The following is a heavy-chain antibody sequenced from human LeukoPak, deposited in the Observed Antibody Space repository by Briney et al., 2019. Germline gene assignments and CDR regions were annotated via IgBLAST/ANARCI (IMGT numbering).Heavy chain of an antibody. J-gene: IGHJ2*01. CDR3: ATLAVAGTNWYFDL. CDR1: GGSISSYY. Sequence: SETLSLTCTASGGSISSYYWSWIRQPPGKGLEWIGYIYYSGSTNYNPSLKGRVTISVDTSKNQFSLKLSSVTAADTAVYYCATLAVAGTNWYFDLWGRGTLVTVSS. CDR2: IYYSGST. V-gene: IGHV4-59*01. D-gene: IGHD6-19*01.